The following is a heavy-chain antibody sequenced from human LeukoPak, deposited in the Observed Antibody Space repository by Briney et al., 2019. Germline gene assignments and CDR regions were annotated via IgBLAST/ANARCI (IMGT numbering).Heavy chain of an antibody. Sequence: GSLRLSCAASGFTFSSYAMSWVRQAPGKGLEWVSAISGSGGSTYYADSVKGRFTISRDNSKNTLYLQMNSLRAEDTAVYYCTTDRSYYYYGMDVWGQGTTVTVSS. V-gene: IGHV3-23*01. CDR2: ISGSGGST. J-gene: IGHJ6*02. CDR1: GFTFSSYA. CDR3: TTDRSYYYYGMDV.